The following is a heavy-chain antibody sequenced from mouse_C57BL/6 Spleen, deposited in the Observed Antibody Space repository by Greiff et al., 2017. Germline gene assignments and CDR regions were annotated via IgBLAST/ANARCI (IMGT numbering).Heavy chain of an antibody. CDR2: ISSGSSTI. CDR1: GFTFSDYG. D-gene: IGHD2-1*01. J-gene: IGHJ4*01. CDR3: ARGYYGNPGDY. V-gene: IGHV5-17*01. Sequence: EVMLVASGGGLVKPGGSLKLSCAASGFTFSDYGMHWVRQAPEKGLEWVAYISSGSSTIFYADTVKGRFTISRDNAKNTLFLQMTRLRSEDTAMYYCARGYYGNPGDYWGQGTSVTVSS.